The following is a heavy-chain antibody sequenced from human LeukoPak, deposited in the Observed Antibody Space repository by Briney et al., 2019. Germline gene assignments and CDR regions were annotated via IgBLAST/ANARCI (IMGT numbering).Heavy chain of an antibody. V-gene: IGHV1-2*06. CDR1: GYTFTGYY. D-gene: IGHD6-19*01. J-gene: IGHJ4*02. CDR2: INPNSGGT. CDR3: ASGLAVAGFGLFDY. Sequence: GASVKVSCKASGYTFTGYYMHWVRQAPGQGLEWMGRINPNSGGTNYAQKFQGRVTMTRDTSISTAYMEVSRLRSDDTAVYYCASGLAVAGFGLFDYWGQGTLVTVSS.